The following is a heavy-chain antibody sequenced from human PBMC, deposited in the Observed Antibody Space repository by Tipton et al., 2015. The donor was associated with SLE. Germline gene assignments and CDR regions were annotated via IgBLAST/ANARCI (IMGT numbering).Heavy chain of an antibody. CDR3: ARWGGGYNYFDY. Sequence: SLRLSCAASGFTFDDYGMSWVRQAPGKGLEWVSGINWNGGSTGYADSVKGRFTISRDNAKNSLFLQMNSLRVEDTAVYYCARWGGGYNYFDYWGQGALVTVSS. J-gene: IGHJ4*02. V-gene: IGHV3-20*04. CDR2: INWNGGST. CDR1: GFTFDDYG. D-gene: IGHD1-26*01.